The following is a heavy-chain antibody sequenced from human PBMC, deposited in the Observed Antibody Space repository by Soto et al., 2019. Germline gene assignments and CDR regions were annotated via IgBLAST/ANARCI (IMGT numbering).Heavy chain of an antibody. CDR1: GGTFSSYA. D-gene: IGHD2-2*02. V-gene: IGHV1-69*06. CDR2: IIPIFGTA. CDR3: ARDSDIVVVPAAIPPGYYYGMDV. Sequence: QVQLVQSGAEVKKPGSSVKVSCKASGGTFSSYAISWVRQVPGQGLEWMGGIIPIFGTANYAQKFQGRVTITADKSTSTAYMELSSLRSEDTAVYYCARDSDIVVVPAAIPPGYYYGMDVWGQGTTVTVSS. J-gene: IGHJ6*02.